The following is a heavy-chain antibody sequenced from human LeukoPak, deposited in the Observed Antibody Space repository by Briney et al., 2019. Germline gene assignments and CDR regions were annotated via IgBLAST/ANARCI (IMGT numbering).Heavy chain of an antibody. Sequence: ASVKVSCKASGYTFTSYGISWVRQAPGQGLEWMGWISAYNGNTNYAQKLQGRVTMTTDTSTSTAYTELRSLRSDDTAVYYCARDRERAFAEHLYYYDSKCFDYWGQGTLVTVSS. J-gene: IGHJ4*02. D-gene: IGHD3-22*01. CDR2: ISAYNGNT. CDR3: ARDRERAFAEHLYYYDSKCFDY. V-gene: IGHV1-18*01. CDR1: GYTFTSYG.